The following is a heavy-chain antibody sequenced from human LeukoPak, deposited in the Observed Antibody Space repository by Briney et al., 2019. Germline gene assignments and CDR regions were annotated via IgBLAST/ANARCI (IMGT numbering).Heavy chain of an antibody. Sequence: EASVKVSCKASGYTFTGYYMHWVRQAPGQGLEWMGWINPNSGGTNYAQTFQGRVTMTRDTSISTAYMELSRLRSDDTAVYYCARGWQDDYYHYYMDVWGKGTTVTVSS. D-gene: IGHD2-15*01. CDR1: GYTFTGYY. CDR2: INPNSGGT. CDR3: ARGWQDDYYHYYMDV. V-gene: IGHV1-2*02. J-gene: IGHJ6*03.